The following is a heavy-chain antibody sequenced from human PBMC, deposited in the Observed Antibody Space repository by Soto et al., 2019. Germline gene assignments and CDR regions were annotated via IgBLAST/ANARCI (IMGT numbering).Heavy chain of an antibody. Sequence: GGSLRLSCAVSGFTFSSYAMSWVRQAPGKGLEWVSAISGSGGSTYYADSVKGRFTISRDNSKNTLYLQMNSLRAEDTAVYYCAKTQNWPPELWFDYWGQGTLVTVSS. CDR2: ISGSGGST. CDR3: AKTQNWPPELWFDY. D-gene: IGHD2-21*01. J-gene: IGHJ4*02. CDR1: GFTFSSYA. V-gene: IGHV3-23*01.